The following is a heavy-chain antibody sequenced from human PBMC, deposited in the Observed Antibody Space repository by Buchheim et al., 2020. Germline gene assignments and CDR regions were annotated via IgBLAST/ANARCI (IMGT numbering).Heavy chain of an antibody. J-gene: IGHJ6*02. D-gene: IGHD6-13*01. Sequence: QVQLVQSGAEVKKPGASVKVSCKASGYTFTSYYMHWVRQAPGQGLEWMGIINPSGGSTSYAQKFQGRVTMTRDTSTTTVYMELSRLRSEDTAVYYWASAGSSSDYYNYGMDVWGQGTT. CDR3: ASAGSSSDYYNYGMDV. CDR2: INPSGGST. CDR1: GYTFTSYY. V-gene: IGHV1-46*01.